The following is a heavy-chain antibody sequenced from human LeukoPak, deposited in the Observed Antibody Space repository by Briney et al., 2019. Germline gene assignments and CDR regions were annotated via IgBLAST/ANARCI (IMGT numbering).Heavy chain of an antibody. CDR2: INHSGST. CDR3: ARQKRYYGPGSFYKGICFDY. V-gene: IGHV4-34*01. Sequence: KPSETLSLTCAVYGGSLSGYYWSWIRQPPGKGLEWIGEINHSGSTNYNPSLKSRVTISVDSSKNQFSLMLTSVTAADTAVYYCARQKRYYGPGSFYKGICFDYWGQGTLVTVSS. D-gene: IGHD3-10*01. J-gene: IGHJ4*02. CDR1: GGSLSGYY.